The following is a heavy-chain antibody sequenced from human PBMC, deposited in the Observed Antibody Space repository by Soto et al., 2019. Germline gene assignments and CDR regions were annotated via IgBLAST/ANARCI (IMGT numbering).Heavy chain of an antibody. Sequence: ASVKVSCKASGYTFTSYGISWVRQAPGQGLEWMGWISAYNGNTNYAQKLQGRVTMTTDTSTSTAYMELRSLRSDDTAVYYCARDRYNCCSYNWFDPWGQGTLVTVSS. D-gene: IGHD1-20*01. CDR3: ARDRYNCCSYNWFDP. J-gene: IGHJ5*02. V-gene: IGHV1-18*01. CDR1: GYTFTSYG. CDR2: ISAYNGNT.